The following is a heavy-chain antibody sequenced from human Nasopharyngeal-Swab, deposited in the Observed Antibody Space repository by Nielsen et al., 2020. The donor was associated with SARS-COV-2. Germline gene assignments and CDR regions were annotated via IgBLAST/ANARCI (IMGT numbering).Heavy chain of an antibody. CDR2: IYTSGRT. CDR3: ARESRYYYYGMDD. V-gene: IGHV4-61*02. D-gene: IGHD6-25*01. J-gene: IGHJ6*02. Sequence: SESLSLTCTVSGVSISSGTNYWSWIRPRAGKGLEWIGRIYTSGRTNYNSSLKSRVTISVNTSKNQFSQKLSSVTDEDTAVYYCARESRYYYYGMDDWGQGTTVTVSS. CDR1: GVSISSGTNY.